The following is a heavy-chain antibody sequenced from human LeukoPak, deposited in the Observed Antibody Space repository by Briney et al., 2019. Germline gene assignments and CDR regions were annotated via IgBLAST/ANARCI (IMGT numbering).Heavy chain of an antibody. Sequence: PGESLRLSCAASGFTFSSYAMSWVRQAPGKGLEWVSAISGSGGSTYYADSVKGRFTISRDNSKTTLYLQMNSLRAEDTAVYYCAKDAYYYDSSGYSDYWGQGTLVTVSS. CDR3: AKDAYYYDSSGYSDY. V-gene: IGHV3-23*01. J-gene: IGHJ4*02. CDR1: GFTFSSYA. CDR2: ISGSGGST. D-gene: IGHD3-22*01.